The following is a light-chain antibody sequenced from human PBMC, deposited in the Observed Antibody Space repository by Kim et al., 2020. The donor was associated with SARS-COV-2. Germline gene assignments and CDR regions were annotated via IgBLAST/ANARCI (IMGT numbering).Light chain of an antibody. Sequence: EIVMTQSPATLSVSPGERATLSCRASQSVSSNLAWYQQKPGQAPRLLIYGASTRATRIPARFSGSGSGTEFTLTISSLQSEDFAVYYCQQYNNWPPYTFGQGTKLEI. J-gene: IGKJ2*01. CDR2: GAS. CDR1: QSVSSN. V-gene: IGKV3-15*01. CDR3: QQYNNWPPYT.